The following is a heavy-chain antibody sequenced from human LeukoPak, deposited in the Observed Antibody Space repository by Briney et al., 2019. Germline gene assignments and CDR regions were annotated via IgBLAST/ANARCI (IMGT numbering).Heavy chain of an antibody. D-gene: IGHD5-18*01. CDR3: ARATRADTAMVNFDY. CDR1: GFTFSDYY. Sequence: GGSLRLSCAASGFTFSDYYMYWIRQAPGKGLEWVSSISSSGGTIYYAGSVKGRFTISRDNAKNSLYLQMNSLRAGDTAVYYCARATRADTAMVNFDYWGQGTLVTVSS. J-gene: IGHJ4*02. CDR2: ISSSGGTI. V-gene: IGHV3-11*01.